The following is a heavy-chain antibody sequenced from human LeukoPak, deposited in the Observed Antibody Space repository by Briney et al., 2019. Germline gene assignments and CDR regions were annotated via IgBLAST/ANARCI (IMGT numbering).Heavy chain of an antibody. D-gene: IGHD3-9*01. Sequence: GGSLRLSCAASGFTFTGSTIHWVRQASGKGLEWVGRIRSKANNYATTYAASVKGRFTISRDDSKNMAYLQMNSLKTEDTAVYYCSRRPEILSGYNYYYMDVWGKGTTVTASS. J-gene: IGHJ6*03. CDR2: IRSKANNYAT. CDR1: GFTFTGST. CDR3: SRRPEILSGYNYYYMDV. V-gene: IGHV3-73*01.